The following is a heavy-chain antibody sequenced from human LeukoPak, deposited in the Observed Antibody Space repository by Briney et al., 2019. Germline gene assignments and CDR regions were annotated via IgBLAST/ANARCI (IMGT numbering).Heavy chain of an antibody. CDR3: ARGATDVTRWFDP. Sequence: GGSLRLSCAASGFIVSSNYMSWVRQAPGKGLEWVSVIYSGGSTYYADSVKGRFTISRDNAKNSLYLQMNGLRAEDTAVYYCARGATDVTRWFDPWGQGTRVTVSS. CDR1: GFIVSSNY. V-gene: IGHV3-66*01. D-gene: IGHD1-1*01. CDR2: IYSGGST. J-gene: IGHJ5*02.